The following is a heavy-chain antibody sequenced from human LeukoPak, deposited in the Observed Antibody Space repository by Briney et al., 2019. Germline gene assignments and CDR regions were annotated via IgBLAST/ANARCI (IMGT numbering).Heavy chain of an antibody. CDR1: GFIFDDYA. V-gene: IGHV3-43*02. CDR3: TKGRVATVGGAKYAMDV. J-gene: IGHJ6*02. Sequence: GGSLRLSCAASGFIFDDYAMHWVRQAPGKGLEWVSLITGDGAGTYYEDSVRGRFTISRDNSKNSLYLIMNSLRTENTALYYCTKGRVATVGGAKYAMDVWGQGTTVTVSS. D-gene: IGHD5-12*01. CDR2: ITGDGAGT.